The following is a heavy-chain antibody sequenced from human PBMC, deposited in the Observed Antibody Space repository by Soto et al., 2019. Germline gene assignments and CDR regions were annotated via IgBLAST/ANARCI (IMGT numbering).Heavy chain of an antibody. J-gene: IGHJ1*01. V-gene: IGHV3-33*01. D-gene: IGHD6-19*01. CDR3: ARDDMYSSGQSYFQH. Sequence: QVQLVESGGGVVQPGRSLRLSCAASGFTFSSYGMHWVRQAPGKGLEWVAVIWYDGSNKYYADSVKGRFTISRDNSKNTLYLQMNSLRAEDTAVYYCARDDMYSSGQSYFQHWGQGTLFTVSS. CDR2: IWYDGSNK. CDR1: GFTFSSYG.